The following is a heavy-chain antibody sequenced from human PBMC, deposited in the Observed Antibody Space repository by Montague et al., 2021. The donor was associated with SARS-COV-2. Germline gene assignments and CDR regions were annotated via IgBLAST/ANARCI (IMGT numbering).Heavy chain of an antibody. CDR3: ARGASLAGRFDY. Sequence: SQSLSLTCTVSGGSISSSSYYWGWIRQPPGKGLEWIGYVYCNGDIKHNPSLKSRVSLSLDTSMNQFSLQLNSLTAADTAVYYCARGASLAGRFDYWGQGILITVSS. D-gene: IGHD6-19*01. CDR1: GGSISSSSYY. V-gene: IGHV4-61*05. J-gene: IGHJ4*02. CDR2: VYCNGDI.